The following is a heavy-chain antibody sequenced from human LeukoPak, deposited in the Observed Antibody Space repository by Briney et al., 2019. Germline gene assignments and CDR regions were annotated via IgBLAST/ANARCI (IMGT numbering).Heavy chain of an antibody. Sequence: PSETLSLTCTVSGGSISGYYWSWIRQPPGKGLEWTGYIYYSGSTTYNPSLKSRVIISVDMSNNQFSLKLSSVTAADTAVYYCARAVNHGYSDYWGQGTLVTVSS. J-gene: IGHJ4*02. CDR1: GGSISGYY. D-gene: IGHD3-22*01. CDR2: IYYSGST. CDR3: ARAVNHGYSDY. V-gene: IGHV4-59*01.